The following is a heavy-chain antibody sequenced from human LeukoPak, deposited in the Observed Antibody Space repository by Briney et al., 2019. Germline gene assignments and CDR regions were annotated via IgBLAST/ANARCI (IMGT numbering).Heavy chain of an antibody. CDR1: GCTFGDYA. CDR2: IRSKAYGGTT. J-gene: IGHJ3*02. Sequence: PGRSLRLSCTASGCTFGDYAMSWVRQAPGKGLEWVGFIRSKAYGGTTEYAASVKGRFTISRDDSKSIAYLQMNSLKTEDTAVYYCTRGSSGWYSDAFDIWGQGTMVTVSS. CDR3: TRGSSGWYSDAFDI. V-gene: IGHV3-49*04. D-gene: IGHD6-19*01.